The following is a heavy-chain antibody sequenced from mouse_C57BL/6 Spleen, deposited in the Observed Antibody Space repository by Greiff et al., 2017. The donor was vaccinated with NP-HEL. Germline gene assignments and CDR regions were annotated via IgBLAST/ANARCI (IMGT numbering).Heavy chain of an antibody. CDR3: ATYYGGFAY. CDR1: W. Sequence: WKHWVKQRPGQGLEWIGEIDPSDSYTNYNQKFKGKSTLTVDKSSSTAYMQLSSLTSEDSAVYYCATYYGGFAYWGQGTLVTVSA. V-gene: IGHV1-69*01. J-gene: IGHJ3*01. CDR2: IDPSDSYT. D-gene: IGHD1-1*01.